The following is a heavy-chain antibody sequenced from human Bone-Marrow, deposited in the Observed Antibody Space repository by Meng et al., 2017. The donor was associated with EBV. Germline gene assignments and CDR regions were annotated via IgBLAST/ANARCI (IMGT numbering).Heavy chain of an antibody. J-gene: IGHJ4*02. D-gene: IGHD6-19*01. V-gene: IGHV3-11*01. CDR2: ISSSGSTI. CDR1: GFTFSDYY. CDR3: ARSSGWGFFDY. Sequence: QGRLVGSGGGLVKPGGSLGLSCAASGFTFSDYYMSWIRQAPGKGLEWVSYISSSGSTIYYADSVKGRFTISRDNAKNSLYLQMNSLRAEDTAVYHCARSSGWGFFDYWGQGTLVTVSS.